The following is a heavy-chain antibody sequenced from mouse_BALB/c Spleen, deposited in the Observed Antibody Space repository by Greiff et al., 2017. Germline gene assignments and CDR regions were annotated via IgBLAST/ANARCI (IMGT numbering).Heavy chain of an antibody. J-gene: IGHJ4*01. CDR3: AREGGFLYAMDY. CDR2: ISYSGST. V-gene: IGHV3-2*02. Sequence: EVMLVESGPGLVKPSQSLSLTCTVTGYSITSDYAWNWIRQFPGNKLEWMGYISYSGSTSYNPSLKSRISITRDTSKNQFFLQLNSVTTEDTATYYCAREGGFLYAMDYWGQGTSVTVSS. CDR1: GYSITSDYA.